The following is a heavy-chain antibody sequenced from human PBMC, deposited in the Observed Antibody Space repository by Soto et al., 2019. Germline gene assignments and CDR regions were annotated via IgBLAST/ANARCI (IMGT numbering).Heavy chain of an antibody. CDR3: TRLETDY. CDR1: GYTFTTHN. V-gene: IGHV1-3*01. J-gene: IGHJ4*02. CDR2: MNGGNGNT. Sequence: QVQLVQSGAEVKRPGASVKVFCKASGYTFTTHNMHWVRQAPGQGLEWMGWMNGGNGNTKYSQKFQGRVTFTRDTFASTAYMELSSLRSEDTAVYYCTRLETDYWGQGTLVTVSS.